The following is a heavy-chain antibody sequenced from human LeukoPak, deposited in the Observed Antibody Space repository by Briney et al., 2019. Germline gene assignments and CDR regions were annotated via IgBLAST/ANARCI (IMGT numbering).Heavy chain of an antibody. J-gene: IGHJ4*02. CDR1: GGSFSGYY. D-gene: IGHD1-1*01. CDR2: INHSGST. CDR3: ARLRHKTGPARSGYLDY. V-gene: IGHV4-34*01. Sequence: SETLSLTCAVYGGSFSGYYWSWIRQPPGKGLEWIGEINHSGSTNYNPSLKSRVTISVDTSKNQFSLKLSSVTAADTAVYYCARLRHKTGPARSGYLDYWGQGTLVTVSS.